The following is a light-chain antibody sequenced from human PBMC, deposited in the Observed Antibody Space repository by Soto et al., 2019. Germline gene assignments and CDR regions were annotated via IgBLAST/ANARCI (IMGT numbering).Light chain of an antibody. Sequence: EVVVTQSPGTLSLSPGERATLSCRASQSISSSFLAGYQQKPGQAPRLLIYGASSRATGIPERFSGSGSGTDFTLTISRLEPEDFAVYYCQQYGSSPWTFGQGTKVEIK. CDR2: GAS. CDR1: QSISSSF. V-gene: IGKV3-20*01. CDR3: QQYGSSPWT. J-gene: IGKJ1*01.